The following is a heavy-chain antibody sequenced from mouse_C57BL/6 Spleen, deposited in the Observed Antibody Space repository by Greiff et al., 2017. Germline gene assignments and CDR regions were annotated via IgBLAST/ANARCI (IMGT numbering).Heavy chain of an antibody. CDR1: GFTFSSYA. CDR3: TGDRGSGYPFDY. D-gene: IGHD3-2*02. J-gene: IGHJ2*01. CDR2: ISSGGDYI. Sequence: EVQLVESGEGLVKPGGSLKLSCAASGFTFSSYAMSWVRQTPEKRLEWVAYISSGGDYIYYADTVKGRFTISRDNARNTLYLQMSSLKSEDTAMYYCTGDRGSGYPFDYWGQGTTLTVSS. V-gene: IGHV5-9-1*02.